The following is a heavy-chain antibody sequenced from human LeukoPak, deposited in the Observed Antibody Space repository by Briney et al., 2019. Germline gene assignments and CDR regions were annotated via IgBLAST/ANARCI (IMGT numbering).Heavy chain of an antibody. V-gene: IGHV6-1*01. CDR3: ARVSSSWYARWFDP. CDR2: TYYRSKWYN. D-gene: IGHD6-13*01. J-gene: IGHJ5*02. Sequence: SQTLSLTCAIPGDSVSSNSAAWDWIRQSPSRGLEWLGRTYYRSKWYNDYAVSVKSRITINPDTSKDQFSLQLNSVTPEDTAVYYCARVSSSWYARWFDPWGQGTLVTVSS. CDR1: GDSVSSNSAA.